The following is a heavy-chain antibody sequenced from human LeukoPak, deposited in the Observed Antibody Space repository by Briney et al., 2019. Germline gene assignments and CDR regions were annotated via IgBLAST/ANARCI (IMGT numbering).Heavy chain of an antibody. V-gene: IGHV4-59*08. D-gene: IGHD1-26*01. CDR1: GGSTSTYY. CDR3: ARSGDSHVYYFDY. J-gene: IGHJ4*02. CDR2: KTYSGTT. Sequence: PSETLSLTCSVSGGSTSTYYWNWIRQPPGKGLEWIGYKTYSGTTNYNPSLKSRITISIDTSKNQFSLKLSAVTAADTAVYYCARSGDSHVYYFDYWGQGTPVTVSS.